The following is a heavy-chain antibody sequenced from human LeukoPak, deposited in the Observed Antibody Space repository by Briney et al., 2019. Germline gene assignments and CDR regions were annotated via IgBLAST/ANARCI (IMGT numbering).Heavy chain of an antibody. J-gene: IGHJ4*02. CDR1: GGSISSYY. CDR2: IYTSGST. V-gene: IGHV4-4*07. CDR3: ARDTSTFPRVFDH. Sequence: PSETLSLTCTVSGGSISSYYWSWIRQPAGKGLEWIGRIYTSGSTNYNPSFKSRVIMSLDRTKNQFFLKLSSVTAADTAIYYCARDTSTFPRVFDHWGQGTLVTVSS. D-gene: IGHD2/OR15-2a*01.